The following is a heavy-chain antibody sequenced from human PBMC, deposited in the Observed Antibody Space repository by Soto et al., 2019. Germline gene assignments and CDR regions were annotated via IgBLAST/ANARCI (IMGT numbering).Heavy chain of an antibody. CDR1: GFTFSTYN. CDR3: GLYDGLCFDS. CDR2: ITSGSSNI. Sequence: EVQLVESGGGLVKPGGSLRLSGAASGFTFSTYNMHWVRQAPGKGLEWVSSITSGSSNIYYADSVKGRFTISRDNTKNSLYMQMNSLRAEDTAVYYCGLYDGLCFDSRCQGTLVTVSS. V-gene: IGHV3-21*01. D-gene: IGHD2-8*01. J-gene: IGHJ4*02.